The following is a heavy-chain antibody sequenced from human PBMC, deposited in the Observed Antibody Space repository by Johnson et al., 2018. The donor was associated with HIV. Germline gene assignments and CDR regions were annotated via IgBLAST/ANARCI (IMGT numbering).Heavy chain of an antibody. CDR1: GFTFSSHA. V-gene: IGHV3-23*04. J-gene: IGHJ3*02. CDR2: ISGSGGST. Sequence: VQLVESGGGVVQPGRSLRLSCAASGFTFSSHAMHWVRQAPGKGLEWVSGISGSGGSTYYADSVKGRFTISRDNSKNTLFLQMNSLRAEDTAVYYCARGFGELRFFDIWGQGTMVTVSS. D-gene: IGHD3-10*01. CDR3: ARGFGELRFFDI.